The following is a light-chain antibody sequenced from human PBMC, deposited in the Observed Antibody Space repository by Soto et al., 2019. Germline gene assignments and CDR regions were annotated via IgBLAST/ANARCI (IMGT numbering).Light chain of an antibody. CDR2: RDT. Sequence: SSELTQPLSVSVALGQTARITCGGNNIGSKNVHWYQQKPGQAPVLVIYRDTNRPSGIPERFSGSNSGNTATLTISRAQAGDEADYYCQVWDSSTALYVFGTGTKVTVL. J-gene: IGLJ1*01. CDR1: NIGSKN. CDR3: QVWDSSTALYV. V-gene: IGLV3-9*01.